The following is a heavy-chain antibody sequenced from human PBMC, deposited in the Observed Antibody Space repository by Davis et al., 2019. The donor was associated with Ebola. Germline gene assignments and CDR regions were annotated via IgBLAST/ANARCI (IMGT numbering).Heavy chain of an antibody. J-gene: IGHJ5*02. CDR1: GGSVSSGSYY. CDR2: IYYSGST. CDR3: AREGTYYYDSSGYSTEVNWFDP. Sequence: MPSETLSLTCSVSGGSVSSGSYYWSWIRQHPGKGLEWIGYIYYSGSTYYNPSLKSRVTISVDTSKNQFSLKLSSVTAADTAVYYCAREGTYYYDSSGYSTEVNWFDPWGQGTLVTVSS. D-gene: IGHD3-22*01. V-gene: IGHV4-31*03.